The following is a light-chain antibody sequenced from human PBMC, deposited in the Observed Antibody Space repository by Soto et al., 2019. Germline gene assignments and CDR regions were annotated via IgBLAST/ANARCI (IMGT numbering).Light chain of an antibody. CDR2: AAS. Sequence: DIQLTQSPAFLSSSVGDRVTITCRASQGISSYLAWYQQKPGKAPKLLIYAASTLQSGVPSRFSGSGSGTEFTLTISSLQPEDFATYYCQQYNSFWWTFGQGTKVDI. CDR3: QQYNSFWWT. CDR1: QGISSY. J-gene: IGKJ1*01. V-gene: IGKV1-9*01.